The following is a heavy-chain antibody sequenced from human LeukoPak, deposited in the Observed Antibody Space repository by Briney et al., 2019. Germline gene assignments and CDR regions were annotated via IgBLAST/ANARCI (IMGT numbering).Heavy chain of an antibody. Sequence: ASVKVSCKASGYTFTSYYMHWVRPAPGQGLEWMGIINPSSGSTSYTQKFQGRVTMTRDTSTSTVYMELSSLRSEDTAVYYCARNAGYCSSTSCSYWYFDLWGRGTLVTVSS. CDR2: INPSSGST. J-gene: IGHJ2*01. V-gene: IGHV1-46*01. CDR1: GYTFTSYY. CDR3: ARNAGYCSSTSCSYWYFDL. D-gene: IGHD2-2*01.